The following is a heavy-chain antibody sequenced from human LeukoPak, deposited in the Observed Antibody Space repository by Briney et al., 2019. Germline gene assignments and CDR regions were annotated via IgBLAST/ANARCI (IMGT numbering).Heavy chain of an antibody. V-gene: IGHV3-7*01. CDR1: GFTFSNYW. Sequence: GGFLRLSCAASGFTFSNYWMSWVRQAPGNGPEWVANIKEDESEKNYVGSVKGRFTISRDSAKNSLYLQMNSLRAEDTAVYYCARVTSGSSYRPFDYWGQGTLVTVSS. J-gene: IGHJ4*02. CDR2: IKEDESEK. D-gene: IGHD3-10*01. CDR3: ARVTSGSSYRPFDY.